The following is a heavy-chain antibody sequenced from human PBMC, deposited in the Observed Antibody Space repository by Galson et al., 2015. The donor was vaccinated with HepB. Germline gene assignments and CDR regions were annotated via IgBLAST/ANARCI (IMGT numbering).Heavy chain of an antibody. CDR1: GYSFTSYW. J-gene: IGHJ3*02. CDR3: AKHSGSYTGVDAFDI. V-gene: IGHV5-51*01. CDR2: IYPGDSDT. D-gene: IGHD1-26*01. Sequence: QSGAEVKKPGESPKISCKGSGYSFTSYWIGWVRQMPGKGLEWMGIIYPGDSDTRYSPSFQGQVTISADKSISTAYLQWSSLKASDTAMYYCAKHSGSYTGVDAFDIWGQGTMVTVSS.